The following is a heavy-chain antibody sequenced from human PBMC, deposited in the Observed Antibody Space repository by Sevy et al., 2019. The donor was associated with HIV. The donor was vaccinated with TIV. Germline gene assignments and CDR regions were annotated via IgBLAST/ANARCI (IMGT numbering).Heavy chain of an antibody. V-gene: IGHV3-11*01. D-gene: IGHD6-13*01. J-gene: IGHJ4*02. Sequence: GGSLRLPCAASGFTFSDYYMSWIRQAPGKGLEWVSYISNSGSTKKYPDSVKGRFTISRDNAKNSLYLQMNSLRAEDTAVYYCARELFSSRGDLDYWGQGTLVTVSS. CDR1: GFTFSDYY. CDR2: ISNSGSTK. CDR3: ARELFSSRGDLDY.